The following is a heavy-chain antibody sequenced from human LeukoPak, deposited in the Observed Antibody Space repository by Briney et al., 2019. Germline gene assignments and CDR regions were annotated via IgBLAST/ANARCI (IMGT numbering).Heavy chain of an antibody. CDR1: GGSISSSIYY. J-gene: IGHJ3*02. V-gene: IGHV4-39*07. Sequence: SETLSLTCIVSGGSISSSIYYWAWVRQPPGKGLEWIGTVFYNGATQYSPSLRSRVTISIDTSKNQFSLKLSSVTAADTAVYYCARGVAFDIWGQGTMVTVSS. CDR3: ARGVAFDI. CDR2: VFYNGAT.